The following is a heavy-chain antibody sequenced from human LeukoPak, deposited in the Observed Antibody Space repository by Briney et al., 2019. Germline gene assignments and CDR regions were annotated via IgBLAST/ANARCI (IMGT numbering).Heavy chain of an antibody. V-gene: IGHV3-7*01. D-gene: IGHD2-15*01. CDR3: ATSHDSAGNG. CDR1: GFAFSDFW. J-gene: IGHJ4*02. Sequence: GGSLRLSCAASGFAFSDFWMSWVRQAPGKGLEWVANIRHDGNAKNYVPSVRGRFTISRDNAKNSLYLQMNSLTVEDTAVYYCATSHDSAGNGWGQGTLVTVSS. CDR2: IRHDGNAK.